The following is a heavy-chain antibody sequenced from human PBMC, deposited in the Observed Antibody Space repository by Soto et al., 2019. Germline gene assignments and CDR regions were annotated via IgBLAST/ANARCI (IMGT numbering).Heavy chain of an antibody. J-gene: IGHJ6*02. Sequence: QVQLVESGGGVVQPGRSLRLSCAASGFTFSSYGMHWVRQAPGKGLEWVAVIWYDGSNKYYADSVKGRFTISRDNSKNTLYLQMNSLRAEDTAVYYCARDLSIAAAGTAFYGMDVWGQGTTVTVSS. D-gene: IGHD6-13*01. CDR3: ARDLSIAAAGTAFYGMDV. CDR2: IWYDGSNK. V-gene: IGHV3-33*01. CDR1: GFTFSSYG.